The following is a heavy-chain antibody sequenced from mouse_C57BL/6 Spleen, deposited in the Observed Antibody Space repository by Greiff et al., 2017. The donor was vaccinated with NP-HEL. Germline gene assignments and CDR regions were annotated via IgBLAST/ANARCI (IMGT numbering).Heavy chain of an antibody. J-gene: IGHJ2*01. V-gene: IGHV1-69*01. D-gene: IGHD1-1*01. CDR3: ARGTTVPY. CDR2: IDPSDSYT. CDR1: GYTFTSYW. Sequence: VKLQESGAELVMPGASVKLSCKASGYTFTSYWMHWVKQRPGQGLEWIGEIDPSDSYTNYNQKFKGKSTLTVDKSSSTAYMQLSSLTSEDSAVYYCARGTTVPYWGQGTTLTVSS.